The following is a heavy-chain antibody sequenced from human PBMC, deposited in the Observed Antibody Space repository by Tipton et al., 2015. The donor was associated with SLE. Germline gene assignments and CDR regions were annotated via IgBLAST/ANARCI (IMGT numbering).Heavy chain of an antibody. CDR3: ARGAGSSSSAADY. CDR1: GYTFTGFG. Sequence: QSGAEVKKPGASVKVSCKASGYTFTGFGISWLRQAPGQGLECTGWISTYNGDTNYAQKFQGRVAMTTDTSTTTAYMELSSLTSADTGVYYCARGAGSSSSAADYRGQGTLVTVPS. J-gene: IGHJ4*02. D-gene: IGHD6-6*01. CDR2: ISTYNGDT. V-gene: IGHV1-18*01.